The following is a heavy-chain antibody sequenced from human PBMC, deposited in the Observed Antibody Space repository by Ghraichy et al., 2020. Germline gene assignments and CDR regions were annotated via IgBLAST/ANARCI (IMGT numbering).Heavy chain of an antibody. D-gene: IGHD6-13*01. Sequence: PLSLTCALSGDSITTSGYYWSWIRQFPGRGLEWIGYIFYTGTAYYNPSLKSRVSISMDTSQNQFSLNLRSVTAADTAVYFCAGSRAAAGTDLEDWGQGTLVIVSS. J-gene: IGHJ1*01. CDR2: IFYTGTA. CDR3: AGSRAAAGTDLED. V-gene: IGHV4-31*11. CDR1: GDSITTSGYY.